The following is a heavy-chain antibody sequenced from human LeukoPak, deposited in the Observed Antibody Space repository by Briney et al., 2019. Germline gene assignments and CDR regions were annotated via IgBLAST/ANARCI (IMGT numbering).Heavy chain of an antibody. CDR1: GFTPGNYW. Sequence: GGSLRLSCAASGFTPGNYWMHWVRQAPGKGLVWVSRGDGDGSHSTYADSVKGRFTISRDNAKNTLYLQMNRLTGEDTAVYYCAYSDHFDTWGQGTLVTVSS. V-gene: IGHV3-74*03. D-gene: IGHD4-17*01. J-gene: IGHJ4*02. CDR3: AYSDHFDT. CDR2: GDGDGSHS.